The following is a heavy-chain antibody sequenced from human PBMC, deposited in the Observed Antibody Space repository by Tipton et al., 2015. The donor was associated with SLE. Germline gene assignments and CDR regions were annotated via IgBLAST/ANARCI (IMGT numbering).Heavy chain of an antibody. V-gene: IGHV4-34*01. D-gene: IGHD6-6*01. CDR1: GGSFSGYY. Sequence: GLVKPSETLSLTCAVYGGSFSGYYWSWIRQPPGKGLEWIGEINHRGSTNYNPSLKSRVTISVDTSKNQLSLKLSSVTAADTAVYYCARVSQQLVGGFTYFDYWGQGTLVTVSS. CDR3: ARVSQQLVGGFTYFDY. J-gene: IGHJ4*02. CDR2: INHRGST.